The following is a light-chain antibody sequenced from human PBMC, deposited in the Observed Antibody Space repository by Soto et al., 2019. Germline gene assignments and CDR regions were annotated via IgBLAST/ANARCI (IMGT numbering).Light chain of an antibody. Sequence: ETVLTQSPGTLSLSPGERATLSCRASQDIDIHLAWYQHKPGQAPRLLIYNASNRPAGIPVRFSGSGSGTDFTLTISSLEPEDFGVYYCQQRSNWLTFGGGTKVEIK. V-gene: IGKV3-11*01. CDR1: QDIDIH. J-gene: IGKJ4*01. CDR3: QQRSNWLT. CDR2: NAS.